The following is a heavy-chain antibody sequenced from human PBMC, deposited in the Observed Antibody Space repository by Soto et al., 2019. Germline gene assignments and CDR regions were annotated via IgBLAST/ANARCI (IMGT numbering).Heavy chain of an antibody. V-gene: IGHV3-7*03. CDR2: IKEDGSEK. CDR3: VRFSILVSGRGRGAFFDS. CDR1: GFTFSNYW. D-gene: IGHD6-19*01. Sequence: EVQLVESGGGLVQPGGSLRLSCAASGFTFSNYWMSWVRQVPGKGLAWVSNIKEDGSEKYYVDSVEGRFTISRDNAKNSVHLQMNSLRDEDTAVYYCVRFSILVSGRGRGAFFDSWGQGTPVTVSS. J-gene: IGHJ4*02.